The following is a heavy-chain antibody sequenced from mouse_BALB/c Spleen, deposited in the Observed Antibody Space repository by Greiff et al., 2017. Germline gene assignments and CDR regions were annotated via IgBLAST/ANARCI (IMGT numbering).Heavy chain of an antibody. CDR2: INSNGGST. V-gene: IGHV5-6-3*01. Sequence: EVMLVESGGGLVQPGGSLKLSCAASGFTFSSYGMSWVRQTPDKRLELVATINSNGGSTYYPDSVKGRFTISRDNAKNTLYLQMSSLKSEDTAMYYCARGGDYWGQGTTLTVSS. CDR3: ARGGDY. J-gene: IGHJ2*01. CDR1: GFTFSSYG.